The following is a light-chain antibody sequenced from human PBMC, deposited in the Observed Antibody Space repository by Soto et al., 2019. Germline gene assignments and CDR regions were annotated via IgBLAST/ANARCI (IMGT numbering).Light chain of an antibody. CDR1: QTVTSNY. J-gene: IGKJ1*01. Sequence: EIVLTQSPGTLSLSPGERATLSCRASQTVTSNYLAWYQRTPGQAPRLLIYGASSRDTDIPDRFSGSGSGTDFTLTITRLEPEDFAVYFCQQYAGSPSTFGQGTKVEIK. CDR3: QQYAGSPST. CDR2: GAS. V-gene: IGKV3-20*01.